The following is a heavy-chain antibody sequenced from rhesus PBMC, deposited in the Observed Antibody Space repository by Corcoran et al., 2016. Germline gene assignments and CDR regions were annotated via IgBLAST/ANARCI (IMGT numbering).Heavy chain of an antibody. CDR2: VGASSFNI. CDR1: GDSISSWNW. J-gene: IGHJ6*01. CDR3: GRHPYPFGGLDS. V-gene: IGHV4-65*02. Sequence: QVQLQESGPGLVKPSETLSLTCAVSGDSISSWNWWSWIRQSPGKGLEWIGNVGASSFNIFYNPSLESRVTMSKDTSKNQFSLKMTSVTAADTAVYYCGRHPYPFGGLDSWGQGVVVTVSS.